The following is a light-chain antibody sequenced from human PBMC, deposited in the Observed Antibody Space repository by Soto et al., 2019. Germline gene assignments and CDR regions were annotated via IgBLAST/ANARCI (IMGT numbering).Light chain of an antibody. Sequence: DIQVTQSLSSLSASVGDRVTITCRTSQNINIFLNWYQQKPGRAPMVVISAASNLESGVPSRFSGRGPGTEFTLTISNLQPGDSALYFCQESYSTPLAFGGGTKVDSK. CDR3: QESYSTPLA. CDR2: AAS. CDR1: QNINIF. V-gene: IGKV1-39*01. J-gene: IGKJ4*01.